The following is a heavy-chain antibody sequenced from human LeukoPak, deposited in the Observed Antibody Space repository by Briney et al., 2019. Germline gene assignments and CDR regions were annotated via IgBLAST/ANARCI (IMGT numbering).Heavy chain of an antibody. D-gene: IGHD3-3*01. Sequence: GGSLRLSCAASGFTFSSYAMSWVRQAPGKGLEWVSAISGSGGSTYYADSVKGRFTISRDNSKNTLYLQMNSLRAEDTAVHYCAKDGDFWSGYYPYYFDYWGQGTLVTVSS. V-gene: IGHV3-23*01. J-gene: IGHJ4*02. CDR2: ISGSGGST. CDR1: GFTFSSYA. CDR3: AKDGDFWSGYYPYYFDY.